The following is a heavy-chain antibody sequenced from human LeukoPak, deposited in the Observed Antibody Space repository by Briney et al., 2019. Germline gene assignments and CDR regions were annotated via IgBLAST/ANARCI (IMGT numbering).Heavy chain of an antibody. CDR1: GFTFSRQW. CDR3: AKDQLWGDYYDTSGYPTFDY. CDR2: INPDGRTI. V-gene: IGHV3-74*01. D-gene: IGHD3-22*01. J-gene: IGHJ4*02. Sequence: PGGSLRLSCAASGFTFSRQWMHWVRQAPGKGLVWVSRINPDGRTINYADTVKGRFTISRDNSKNTLYLQMSSLRAEDTAVYYCAKDQLWGDYYDTSGYPTFDYWGQGTLVTVSS.